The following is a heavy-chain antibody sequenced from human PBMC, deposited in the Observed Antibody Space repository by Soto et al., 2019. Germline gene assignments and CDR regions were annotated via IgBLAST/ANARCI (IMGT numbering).Heavy chain of an antibody. CDR2: ISGSGSST. CDR3: ARDGNYYGSGSYYSGPYTDY. V-gene: IGHV3-23*01. D-gene: IGHD3-10*01. Sequence: GGSLRLSCAASGFTFSSYAMSWVRQAPGKGLEWVSAISGSGSSTYYADSVKGRFTISRDNSKNTLYLQMNSLRAEDTAVYYCARDGNYYGSGSYYSGPYTDYWGQGTLVTVSS. J-gene: IGHJ4*02. CDR1: GFTFSSYA.